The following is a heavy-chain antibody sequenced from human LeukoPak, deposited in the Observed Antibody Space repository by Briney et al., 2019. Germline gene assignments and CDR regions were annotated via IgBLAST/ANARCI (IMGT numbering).Heavy chain of an antibody. CDR3: ARVTGTPPYYYGMDV. CDR1: GGSISSSYYY. CDR2: IYYSGST. Sequence: SETLSLTCTVSGGSISSSYYYWGWIRQPPGKGLEWIGSIYYSGSTYYNPSLKSRVTISVDTSKNQFSLKLRSVTAADTAVYYCARVTGTPPYYYGMDVWGQGTTVTVSS. D-gene: IGHD7-27*01. J-gene: IGHJ6*02. V-gene: IGHV4-39*07.